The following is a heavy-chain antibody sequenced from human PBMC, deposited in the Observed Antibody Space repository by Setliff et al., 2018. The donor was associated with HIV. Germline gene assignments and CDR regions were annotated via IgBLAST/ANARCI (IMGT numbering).Heavy chain of an antibody. CDR1: GDTFRSRA. D-gene: IGHD1-26*01. CDR3: AREGNSGHGGQIEFDY. V-gene: IGHV1-69*13. Sequence: ASVKVSCKASGDTFRSRAFNWVRQAPGQGPGWMGGIIPMFGTANYAQKFQGRVTITADESTSTVYMELSSLRSDDTALYYCAREGNSGHGGQIEFDYWGQGTLVTVSS. CDR2: IIPMFGTA. J-gene: IGHJ4*02.